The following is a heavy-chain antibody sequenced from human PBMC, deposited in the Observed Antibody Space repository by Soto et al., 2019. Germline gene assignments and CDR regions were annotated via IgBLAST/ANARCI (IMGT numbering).Heavy chain of an antibody. D-gene: IGHD6-13*01. J-gene: IGHJ3*02. CDR3: AIFVDSSSWYAAFDI. V-gene: IGHV4-31*03. CDR1: GGSISSGGYY. Sequence: QVQLQESGPGLVKPSQTLSLTCTVSGGSISSGGYYWSWIRQHPGKGLEWIGYIYYSGSTYYNPSLKSRVTISVDTSKNQFSLKLSSVTAADTAVYYCAIFVDSSSWYAAFDIWGQGTMVTVSS. CDR2: IYYSGST.